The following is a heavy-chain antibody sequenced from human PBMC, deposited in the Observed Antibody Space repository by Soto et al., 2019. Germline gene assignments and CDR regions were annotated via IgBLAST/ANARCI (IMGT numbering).Heavy chain of an antibody. CDR2: IYHSGST. D-gene: IGHD3-3*01. Sequence: PSETLSLTCAVSGGSISSGGYSWSWIRQPSGKGLEWIGYIYHSGSTYYNPSLKSRVTISVDRSKNQSSLKLSSVTAADTAVYYCARVYYDQNWFDPWGQGTLVTVSS. J-gene: IGHJ5*02. CDR1: GGSISSGGYS. V-gene: IGHV4-30-2*01. CDR3: ARVYYDQNWFDP.